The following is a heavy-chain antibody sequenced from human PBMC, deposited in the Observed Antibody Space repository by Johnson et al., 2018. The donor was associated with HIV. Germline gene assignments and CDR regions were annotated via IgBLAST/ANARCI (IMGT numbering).Heavy chain of an antibody. J-gene: IGHJ3*02. D-gene: IGHD4-17*01. CDR2: ISYDGSNK. V-gene: IGHV3-30*03. CDR1: GFRFSRYG. CDR3: ARVKPPDYGDAWGVGAFDI. Sequence: QVQLVESGGGVAQPGRSLRLSCAASGFRFSRYGMHWVRQAPGKGLEWVAVISYDGSNKYYADSVKGRFTISRDNSKNTLYLQMNGLRAEDTAVYYCARVKPPDYGDAWGVGAFDIWGQGTVVTVSS.